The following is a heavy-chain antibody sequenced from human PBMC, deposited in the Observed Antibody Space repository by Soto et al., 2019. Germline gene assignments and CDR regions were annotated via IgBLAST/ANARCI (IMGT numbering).Heavy chain of an antibody. CDR3: ATGTPRRYYVHSGYYFATPFDY. CDR2: FDPEDGET. J-gene: IGHJ4*02. CDR1: GYTLTELS. V-gene: IGHV1-24*01. D-gene: IGHD3-22*01. Sequence: ASVKVSCKVSGYTLTELSMHWVRQAPGKGLEWMGGFDPEDGETIYAQKFQGRVTMTEDTSTDTAYMELSSLRSEDTAVYYCATGTPRRYYVHSGYYFATPFDYWRQGPLVTVSS.